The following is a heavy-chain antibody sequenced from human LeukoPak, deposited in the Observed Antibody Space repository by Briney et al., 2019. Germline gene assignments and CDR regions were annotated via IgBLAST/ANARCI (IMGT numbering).Heavy chain of an antibody. V-gene: IGHV1-69*01. CDR3: ARDLDCSSTSCSGS. CDR1: GGTFSSYA. CDR2: IIPIFGTA. Sequence: SVKVSCKASGGTFSSYAISWVRQAPGQGLEWMGGIIPIFGTANYAQRFQGRVTITADESTSTAYMELSSLRSEDTAVYYCARDLDCSSTSCSGSWGQGTLVTVSS. D-gene: IGHD2-2*01. J-gene: IGHJ5*02.